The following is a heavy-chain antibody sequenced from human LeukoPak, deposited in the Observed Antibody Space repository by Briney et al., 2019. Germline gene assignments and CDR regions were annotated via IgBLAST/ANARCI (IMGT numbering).Heavy chain of an antibody. J-gene: IGHJ6*02. CDR3: ARAMIVGPEDYYYGMDV. D-gene: IGHD3-22*01. CDR1: GGSISSGDYY. CDR2: IYYSGST. V-gene: IGHV4-30-4*01. Sequence: PSETLSLTCTVSGGSISSGDYYWSWIRQPPGKGLEWIGYIYYSGSTYYNPSLKSRVTISVDTSKNQFSLKLSSVTAADTAVYYCARAMIVGPEDYYYGMDVWGQGTTVTVSS.